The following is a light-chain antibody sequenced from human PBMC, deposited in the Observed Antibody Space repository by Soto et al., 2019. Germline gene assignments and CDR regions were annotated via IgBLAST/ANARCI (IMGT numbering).Light chain of an antibody. V-gene: IGKV3-20*01. CDR1: QSVSSSY. Sequence: EILLTQSPGTLSLSPGERATLSCRASQSVSSSYLAWYQQKPGQGPRLFIYGASSRATGIPDRFGGSGSGTDFTLTISRLEPEDFAVYYCQQYGSSPWTFGQGTKVDIK. J-gene: IGKJ1*01. CDR2: GAS. CDR3: QQYGSSPWT.